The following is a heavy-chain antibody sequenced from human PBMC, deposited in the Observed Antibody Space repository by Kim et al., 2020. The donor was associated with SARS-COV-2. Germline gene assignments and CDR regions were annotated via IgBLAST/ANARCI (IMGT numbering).Heavy chain of an antibody. V-gene: IGHV7-4-1*02. Sequence: NAQGFTGRLIYSLDTSVSTAYLQISRLKAEDTAVYYCARVGNSSSYFDYWGQGTLVTVSS. D-gene: IGHD6-6*01. CDR3: ARVGNSSSYFDY. J-gene: IGHJ4*02.